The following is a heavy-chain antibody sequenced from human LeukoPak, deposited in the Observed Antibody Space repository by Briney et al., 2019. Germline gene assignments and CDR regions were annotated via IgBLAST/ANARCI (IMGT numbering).Heavy chain of an antibody. V-gene: IGHV3-30*04. Sequence: GGSLRLSCAASGFTFSTYAMNWVRQAPGKGLEWVAVISFDGSNKYYADSVQGRFTISRDNAKNSLYLQMNSLRAEDTAVYYCARAQKYYYGPAPHFDYWGQGTLVTVSS. CDR1: GFTFSTYA. J-gene: IGHJ4*02. CDR2: ISFDGSNK. CDR3: ARAQKYYYGPAPHFDY. D-gene: IGHD3-10*01.